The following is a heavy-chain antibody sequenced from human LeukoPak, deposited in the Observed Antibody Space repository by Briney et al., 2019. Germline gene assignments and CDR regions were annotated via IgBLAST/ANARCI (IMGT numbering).Heavy chain of an antibody. CDR1: GYIFTGYY. V-gene: IGHV1-69*06. CDR2: IIPIFGTA. Sequence: ASVKVSCKASGYIFTGYYMHWVRQAPGQGLEWMGGIIPIFGTANYAQKFQGRVTTTADKSTSTAYMELSSLRSEDTAVYYCARAIRGSKIASRYYFYYMDVWGKGTTVTVSS. J-gene: IGHJ6*03. CDR3: ARAIRGSKIASRYYFYYMDV. D-gene: IGHD3-10*01.